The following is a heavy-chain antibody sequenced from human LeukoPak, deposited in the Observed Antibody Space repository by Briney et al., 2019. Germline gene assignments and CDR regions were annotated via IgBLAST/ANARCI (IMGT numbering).Heavy chain of an antibody. V-gene: IGHV3-30*02. Sequence: GGSLRFSCAASGFTFSSYGMHWVRQAPGKGLEGVAFIRHDGSNKNYADSVKVRFTISRDNSKNTLYLQMDSLRAEDTAVYSCAKDFTIFGAAGWAFDIWGQGTMVTVSS. CDR2: IRHDGSNK. CDR1: GFTFSSYG. CDR3: AKDFTIFGAAGWAFDI. J-gene: IGHJ3*02. D-gene: IGHD3-3*01.